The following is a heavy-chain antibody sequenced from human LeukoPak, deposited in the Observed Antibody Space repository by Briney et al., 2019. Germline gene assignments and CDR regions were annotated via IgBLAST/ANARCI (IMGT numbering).Heavy chain of an antibody. Sequence: ASVTVSCKASGYTFTGYYMHWVRQAPGQGLEWMGWINPNSGGTNYAQKFQGWVTMTRDTSISTAYMELSRLRSDDTAVYYCARDRDEYYFDYWGQGTLVTVSS. CDR1: GYTFTGYY. CDR3: ARDRDEYYFDY. D-gene: IGHD3-10*01. CDR2: INPNSGGT. V-gene: IGHV1-2*04. J-gene: IGHJ4*02.